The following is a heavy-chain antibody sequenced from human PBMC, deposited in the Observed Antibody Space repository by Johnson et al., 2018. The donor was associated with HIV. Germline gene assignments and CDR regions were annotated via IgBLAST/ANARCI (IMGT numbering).Heavy chain of an antibody. D-gene: IGHD6-13*01. J-gene: IGHJ3*02. V-gene: IGHV3-66*02. CDR1: GFSVSSNY. CDR2: IYSGGTT. Sequence: VHLVESGGGLVQPGGSLRLSCAASGFSVSSNYMTWVRQAPGKGLEWVSVIYSGGTTWYADSVKGRFTISRDNSRDTVHLQMNSLRSEDTAVYYCASRGREIVAAGILGAFEIWGQGTMVTVSS. CDR3: ASRGREIVAAGILGAFEI.